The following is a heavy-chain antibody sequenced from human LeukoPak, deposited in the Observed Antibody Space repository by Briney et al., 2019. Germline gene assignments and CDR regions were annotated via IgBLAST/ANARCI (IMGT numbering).Heavy chain of an antibody. V-gene: IGHV1-69*05. CDR1: GGTFSSYA. CDR2: IIPIFGTA. Sequence: SVKVSCKASGGTFSSYAISWVRQAPGQGLEWMGGIIPIFGTANYAQKFQGRVTITTDESTSTAYMELSSLRSEDTAVYYCAREALEVVRGVMVVRYYYYYYMDVWGKGTTVTVSS. CDR3: AREALEVVRGVMVVRYYYYYYMDV. J-gene: IGHJ6*03. D-gene: IGHD3-10*01.